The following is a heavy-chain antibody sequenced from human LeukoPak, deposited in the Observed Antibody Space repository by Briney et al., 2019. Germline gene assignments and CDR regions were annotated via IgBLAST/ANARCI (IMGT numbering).Heavy chain of an antibody. Sequence: GGSLRLSCAASGFTVSSNYMSWVRQAPGKGLEWVSVIYSGGSTYYADSVKGRFTISRDNSKNTLYLQMNSLRAEDTAVYYCARDSGPYGSGSYYVDYWGQGTLVTVSS. CDR1: GFTVSSNY. D-gene: IGHD3-10*01. CDR2: IYSGGST. J-gene: IGHJ4*02. V-gene: IGHV3-66*01. CDR3: ARDSGPYGSGSYYVDY.